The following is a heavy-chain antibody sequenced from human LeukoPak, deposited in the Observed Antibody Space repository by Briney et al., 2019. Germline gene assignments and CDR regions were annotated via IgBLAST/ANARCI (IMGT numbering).Heavy chain of an antibody. CDR1: GFTFSSYS. CDR2: ISSSSSYI. J-gene: IGHJ4*02. CDR3: AGREGRDYYDSSGSDY. D-gene: IGHD3-22*01. Sequence: GGSLRLSCAASGFTFSSYSMNWVRQAPGKGLEWVSSISSSSSYIYYADSVKGRFTISRDNAKSSLYLQMNSLRAEDTAVYYCAGREGRDYYDSSGSDYWGQGTLVTVSS. V-gene: IGHV3-21*01.